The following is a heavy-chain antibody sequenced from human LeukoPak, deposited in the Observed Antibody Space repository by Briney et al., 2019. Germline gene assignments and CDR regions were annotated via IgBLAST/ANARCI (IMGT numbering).Heavy chain of an antibody. J-gene: IGHJ4*02. CDR1: GFTFSSYA. CDR2: ISYDGSNK. CDR3: ARDRYYYGSGSQN. D-gene: IGHD3-10*01. Sequence: PGGSLRLSCAASGFTFSSYAMHWVRQAPGKGLEWVAVISYDGSNKYYADSVKGRFTISRDNSKNTLYLQMNSLRAEDTAVYYCARDRYYYGSGSQNWGQGTLVTVSS. V-gene: IGHV3-30-3*01.